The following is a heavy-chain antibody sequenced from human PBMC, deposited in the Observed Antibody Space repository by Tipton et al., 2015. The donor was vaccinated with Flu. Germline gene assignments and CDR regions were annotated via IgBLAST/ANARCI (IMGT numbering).Heavy chain of an antibody. CDR2: IYSGGST. CDR1: GFTVSSNY. Sequence: SLRLSCAASGFTVSSNYMSWVRQAPGKGLEWVSVIYSGGSTYYADSVKGRFTISRDNSKNTLYLQMNSLRAEDTAVYYCARDLRTRLGAPYSYGMDVWGQGSTVPVSS. D-gene: IGHD3-16*01. J-gene: IGHJ6*02. V-gene: IGHV3-53*01. CDR3: ARDLRTRLGAPYSYGMDV.